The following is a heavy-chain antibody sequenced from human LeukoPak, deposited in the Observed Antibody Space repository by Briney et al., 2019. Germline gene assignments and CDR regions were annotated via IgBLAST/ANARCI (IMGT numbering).Heavy chain of an antibody. D-gene: IGHD3-10*01. Sequence: SETLSLTCTVSGGSLRSYYWSWIRQPPGKGLEWIGYIYYSGSTNYNPSLKSRVTISVDTSKNQFSLKLSSVTAADTAVYYCARVGTYGSGSYLSWLDYWGQGTLVTVSS. CDR3: ARVGTYGSGSYLSWLDY. CDR2: IYYSGST. CDR1: GGSLRSYY. J-gene: IGHJ4*02. V-gene: IGHV4-59*01.